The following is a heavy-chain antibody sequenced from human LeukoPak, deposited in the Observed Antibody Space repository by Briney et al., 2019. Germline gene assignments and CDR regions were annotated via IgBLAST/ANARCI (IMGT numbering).Heavy chain of an antibody. Sequence: PGGSLPLSCAASGFTFSSYGMHWVRQAPGKGLEWVAVISYDGSNKYYADSVKGRFTISRDNSKNTLYLQMNSLRAEDTAVYYCAKDSSGYSPFDYWGQGTLVTVSS. CDR3: AKDSSGYSPFDY. J-gene: IGHJ4*02. V-gene: IGHV3-30*18. CDR2: ISYDGSNK. CDR1: GFTFSSYG. D-gene: IGHD3-22*01.